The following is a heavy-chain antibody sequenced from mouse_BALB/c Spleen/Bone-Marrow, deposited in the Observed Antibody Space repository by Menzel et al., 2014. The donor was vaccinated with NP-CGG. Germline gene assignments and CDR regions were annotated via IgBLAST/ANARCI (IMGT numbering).Heavy chain of an antibody. J-gene: IGHJ3*01. V-gene: IGHV5-6-3*01. D-gene: IGHD2-4*01. CDR1: GFTFSSYG. CDR2: INSNGGST. CDR3: AREDYDWFAY. Sequence: EVKLMESGGGLVQPGGSLKLSCAASGFTFSSYGTSWVRQTPDKRLELVATINSNGGSTYYPDSVKGRFTISRDNAKSTLYLQMSSLKSEDTAMYYCAREDYDWFAYWGQGTLVTVSA.